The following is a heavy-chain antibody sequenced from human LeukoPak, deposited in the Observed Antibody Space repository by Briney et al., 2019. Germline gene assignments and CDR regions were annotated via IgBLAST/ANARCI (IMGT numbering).Heavy chain of an antibody. V-gene: IGHV4-39*01. Sequence: SETLSLTCTVSGGSISSGRYYWGWVRQPPGKRLEWIGSIFYTGSANYNPSLESRVIISMDKTKNQFYLKVRSVTAADTAVYFCARRGIAAAAHFGYWGHGSLVTVSS. CDR1: GGSISSGRYY. CDR2: IFYTGSA. D-gene: IGHD6-13*01. J-gene: IGHJ4*01. CDR3: ARRGIAAAAHFGY.